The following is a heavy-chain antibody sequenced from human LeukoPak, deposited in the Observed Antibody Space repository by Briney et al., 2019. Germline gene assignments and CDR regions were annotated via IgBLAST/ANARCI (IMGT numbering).Heavy chain of an antibody. Sequence: GGSLRPSCAASEFTFSIYWMTWVRQAPGKGLEWVANIKEDGSEKYYEDSVKGRFTISRYNTKNLLYLEMNRLRAEDTAVYYCARYRLVWLPAPVFDYWGQGTLVTVSS. CDR3: ARYRLVWLPAPVFDY. D-gene: IGHD6-19*01. CDR1: EFTFSIYW. V-gene: IGHV3-7*01. J-gene: IGHJ4*02. CDR2: IKEDGSEK.